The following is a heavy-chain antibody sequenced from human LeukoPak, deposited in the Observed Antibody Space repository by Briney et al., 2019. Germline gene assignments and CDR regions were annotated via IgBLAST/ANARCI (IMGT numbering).Heavy chain of an antibody. CDR2: IYHSGST. Sequence: SETLSPTCAVSGGSISSSNWWSWVRQPPGKGLEWIGEIYHSGSTNYNPSLKSRVTISVDKSKNQFSLKLSSVTAADTAVYYCARVDPYGDYALLDYWGQGTLVTVSS. J-gene: IGHJ4*02. V-gene: IGHV4-4*02. D-gene: IGHD4-17*01. CDR1: GGSISSSNW. CDR3: ARVDPYGDYALLDY.